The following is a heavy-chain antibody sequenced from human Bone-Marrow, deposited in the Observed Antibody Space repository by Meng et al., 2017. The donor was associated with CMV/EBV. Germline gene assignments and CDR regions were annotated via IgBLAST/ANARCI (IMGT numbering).Heavy chain of an antibody. CDR2: IKSKTDGGTT. Sequence: GESLKISCAASGFTFSNAWMSWVRQAPGKGLEWVGRIKSKTDGGTTDYAAPVKGRFTISRDDSKNTLYLQMNSLKTEDTAVYYCTTDRMYQLPRIQHWGQGTLVTVSS. CDR3: TTDRMYQLPRIQH. D-gene: IGHD2-2*01. V-gene: IGHV3-15*01. CDR1: GFTFSNAW. J-gene: IGHJ1*01.